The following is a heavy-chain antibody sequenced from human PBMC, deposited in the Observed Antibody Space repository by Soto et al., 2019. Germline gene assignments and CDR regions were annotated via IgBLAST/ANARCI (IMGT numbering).Heavy chain of an antibody. Sequence: QVQLQESGPGLVKPSDTLSLTCAVSGYSISSSNWWGWIRQPPGKGLEWIGYIYYSGSTYYNPSLSSRVTMSVDTSKNQFALKLSSVTAVDTAVYYCARTPEYYYDSSGPGGWYFDLWGRGTLVTVSS. CDR3: ARTPEYYYDSSGPGGWYFDL. CDR2: IYYSGST. CDR1: GYSISSSNW. V-gene: IGHV4-28*01. J-gene: IGHJ2*01. D-gene: IGHD3-22*01.